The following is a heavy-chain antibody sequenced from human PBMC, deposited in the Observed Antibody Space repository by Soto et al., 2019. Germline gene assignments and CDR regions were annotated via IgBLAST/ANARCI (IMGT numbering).Heavy chain of an antibody. D-gene: IGHD6-19*01. V-gene: IGHV3-7*03. CDR1: GLTFNTHW. CDR2: IKEDGSQK. CDR3: ARINSSGSY. Sequence: PGGSLSLSCVASGLTFNTHWMSWVRQAPGKGLEWVAGIKEDGSQKYYVDSVRGRFTISRDNAKNSLYLQMDGLRAEDTAVYYCARINSSGSYWGQGTLVTVSS. J-gene: IGHJ4*02.